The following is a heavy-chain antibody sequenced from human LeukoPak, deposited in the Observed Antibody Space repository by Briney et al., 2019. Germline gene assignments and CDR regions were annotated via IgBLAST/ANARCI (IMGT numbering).Heavy chain of an antibody. V-gene: IGHV4-30-2*01. CDR2: IYHSGST. CDR3: AGTSIAARRANAFDI. Sequence: SQTLSLTCAVSSGSISSGGYSWSWIRQPPGTGLEWIGYIYHSGSTYYNPSLKSRVTISVDRSKNQFSLKLSSVTAADTAVYYCAGTSIAARRANAFDIWGQGTMVTVSS. D-gene: IGHD6-6*01. J-gene: IGHJ3*02. CDR1: SGSISSGGYS.